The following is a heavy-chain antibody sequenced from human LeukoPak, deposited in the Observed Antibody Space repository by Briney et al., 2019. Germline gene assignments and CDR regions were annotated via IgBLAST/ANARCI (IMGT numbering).Heavy chain of an antibody. CDR3: ARGRIQLWLLRWFDP. V-gene: IGHV4-39*07. D-gene: IGHD5-18*01. CDR1: GDSIRSSSYY. CDR2: IYYSGST. J-gene: IGHJ5*02. Sequence: SETLSLTCTVSGDSIRSSSYYWGWTRQPPGKGLEWIGNIYYSGSTYYNPSLTSRVTISVDTSKNQFSLKLSSVTAADTAVYYCARGRIQLWLLRWFDPWGQGTLVTVSS.